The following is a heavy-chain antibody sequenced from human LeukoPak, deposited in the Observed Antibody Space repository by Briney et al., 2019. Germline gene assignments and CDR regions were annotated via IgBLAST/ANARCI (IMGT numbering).Heavy chain of an antibody. CDR3: ARVPRSYGSGSYGKFDY. CDR1: GYTFTSYD. V-gene: IGHV1-8*01. CDR2: MNPNSGNT. D-gene: IGHD3-10*01. Sequence: RASVKVSCKASGYTFTSYDINWMRQATGQGLEWMGWMNPNSGNTGYAQKFQGRVTMTRNTSISTAYMELSSLRSEDTAVYYCARVPRSYGSGSYGKFDYWGQGTLVTVSS. J-gene: IGHJ4*02.